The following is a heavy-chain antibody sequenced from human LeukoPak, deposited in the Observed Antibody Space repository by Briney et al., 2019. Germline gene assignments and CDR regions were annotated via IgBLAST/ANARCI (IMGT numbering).Heavy chain of an antibody. J-gene: IGHJ6*02. Sequence: GGFLRLSCAASGFTISSNYMSLLHQPPGKGLEWVAVIYSGGSTCYAYSVKGRFTISRDNTKNTLYLQMNSLRAEDTSVYYCARVLTGCSTTSCYYYYYGMDVWGQGTTVTVSS. CDR1: GFTISSNY. V-gene: IGHV3-66*01. D-gene: IGHD2-2*01. CDR3: ARVLTGCSTTSCYYYYYGMDV. CDR2: IYSGGST.